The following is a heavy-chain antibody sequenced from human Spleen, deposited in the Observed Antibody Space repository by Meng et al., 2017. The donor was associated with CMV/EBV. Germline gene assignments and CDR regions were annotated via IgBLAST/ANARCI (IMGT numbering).Heavy chain of an antibody. D-gene: IGHD3-10*01. J-gene: IGHJ4*02. CDR3: ARGNSWFVY. CDR2: MDPGSGNS. Sequence: QVQLVKSGAEVKKPGASVKVSCKASGYSFASYDLNWVRLTDGQGLEWVAWMDPGSGNSTHAQRLQGRITLTRDTSTTTAYMELTNLRSEDTGVYFCARGNSWFVYWVQVTLVTVSS. V-gene: IGHV1-8*01. CDR1: GYSFASYD.